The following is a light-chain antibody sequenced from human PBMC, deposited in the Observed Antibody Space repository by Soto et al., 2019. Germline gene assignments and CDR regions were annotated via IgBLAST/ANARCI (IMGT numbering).Light chain of an antibody. J-gene: IGLJ1*01. V-gene: IGLV1-40*01. CDR3: QSYDSSLSGVV. CDR1: SSNIGAGYD. Sequence: QSVLTQPPSVSGAPGQRVTISCTGSSSNIGAGYDVHWYQQLPGTAPKLLIYGSRTRPSGVPDRFSGSKSGTSASLAITGLQAEDEADYYCQSYDSSLSGVVFGTGTKVTVL. CDR2: GSR.